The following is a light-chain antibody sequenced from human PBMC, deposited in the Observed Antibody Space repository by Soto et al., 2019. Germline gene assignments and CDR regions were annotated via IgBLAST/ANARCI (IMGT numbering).Light chain of an antibody. J-gene: IGKJ1*01. Sequence: IRLTHAPSSFSSYTDDSGPITFRGSHGISSYLAWYQQKPGKAPKLLIYAASTLQSGVPSRFSGSGSGTDFTLTISCLQSEDFATYYCQQYYSYPRTFGQGTKVDI. V-gene: IGKV1-8*01. CDR3: QQYYSYPRT. CDR1: HGISSY. CDR2: AAS.